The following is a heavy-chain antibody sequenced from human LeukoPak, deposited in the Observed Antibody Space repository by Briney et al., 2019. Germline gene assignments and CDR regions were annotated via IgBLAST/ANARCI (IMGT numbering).Heavy chain of an antibody. Sequence: PSETLSLTCTASGGSISSYYWSWIRQPAGKGLEWIGRIYTSGSTNYNPSLKSRVTMSVDTSKNQFSLKLSSVTAADTAVYYCARGAVVTAVAYNWFDPWGQGTLVTVSS. V-gene: IGHV4-4*07. CDR2: IYTSGST. CDR3: ARGAVVTAVAYNWFDP. D-gene: IGHD2-21*02. CDR1: GGSISSYY. J-gene: IGHJ5*02.